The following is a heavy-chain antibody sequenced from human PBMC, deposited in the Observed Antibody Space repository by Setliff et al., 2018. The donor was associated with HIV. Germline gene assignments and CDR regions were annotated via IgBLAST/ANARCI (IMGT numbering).Heavy chain of an antibody. CDR3: ARGGGPCGDPSGEYYYMDV. CDR2: LYYSGST. Sequence: SETLSLTCTVSGDSMSTSSSYWGWIRQPPGKGLEGIGTLYYSGSTYYNPSLKSRVTISVDTSKNQLSLKLSSVTAADTAVYYCARGGGPCGDPSGEYYYMDVWGKGTTVTVSS. D-gene: IGHD4-17*01. V-gene: IGHV4-39*01. J-gene: IGHJ6*03. CDR1: GDSMSTSSSY.